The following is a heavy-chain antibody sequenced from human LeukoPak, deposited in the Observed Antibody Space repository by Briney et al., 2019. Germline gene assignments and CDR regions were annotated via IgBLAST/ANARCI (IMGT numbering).Heavy chain of an antibody. Sequence: GGSLRLSCAATGFTFSSYAMHWVRQAPGKGLEWVAVISYDGSNKYYADSVKGRFTISRDNSKNTLYLQMNSLRAEDTAVYYCARDQKKWVITTVDYWGQGTLVTVSS. CDR3: ARDQKKWVITTVDY. D-gene: IGHD3-22*01. V-gene: IGHV3-30-3*01. CDR2: ISYDGSNK. CDR1: GFTFSSYA. J-gene: IGHJ4*02.